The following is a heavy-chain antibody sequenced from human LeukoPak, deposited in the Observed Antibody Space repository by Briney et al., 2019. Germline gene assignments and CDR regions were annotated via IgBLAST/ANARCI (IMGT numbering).Heavy chain of an antibody. CDR3: ARDPGYDYVWGSYRIFDY. CDR2: ISAYNGNT. CDR1: GYTFTSYG. V-gene: IGHV1-18*01. D-gene: IGHD3-16*02. J-gene: IGHJ4*02. Sequence: ASVKVSCKASGYTFTSYGISWVRQAPGQGLEWMGWISAYNGNTNYAQEPQGRVTMTTDTSTSTAYMELRSLRSDDTAVYYCARDPGYDYVWGSYRIFDYWGQGTLVTVSS.